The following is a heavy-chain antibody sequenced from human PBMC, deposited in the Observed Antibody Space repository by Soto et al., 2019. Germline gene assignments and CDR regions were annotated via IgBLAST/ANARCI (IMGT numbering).Heavy chain of an antibody. D-gene: IGHD3-16*01. Sequence: QVQLVESGGGVVQPGRSLRLSCAASGFTFSSYGMHWVRQAPGKGLEWVAVISYDGSNKYYADSVKGRFTISRDNSKNTLYLQMNSLRAEDTAVYYCAKDMTKYVKGSPDSWGQGILVTVSP. J-gene: IGHJ4*02. V-gene: IGHV3-30*18. CDR3: AKDMTKYVKGSPDS. CDR2: ISYDGSNK. CDR1: GFTFSSYG.